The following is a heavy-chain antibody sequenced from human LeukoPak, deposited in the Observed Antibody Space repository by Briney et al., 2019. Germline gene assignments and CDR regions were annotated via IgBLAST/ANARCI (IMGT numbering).Heavy chain of an antibody. J-gene: IGHJ4*02. CDR3: ARVGSSWYAYFDY. CDR1: GFTLSSYW. V-gene: IGHV3-7*01. Sequence: GGSLRLSCAASGFTLSSYWMSWVRQAPGKGLEWVANIKQDGSEKYYVDSVKGRFTISRDNAKNSLYLQMNSLRAEDTAVYYCARVGSSWYAYFDYWGQGTLVTVSS. CDR2: IKQDGSEK. D-gene: IGHD6-13*01.